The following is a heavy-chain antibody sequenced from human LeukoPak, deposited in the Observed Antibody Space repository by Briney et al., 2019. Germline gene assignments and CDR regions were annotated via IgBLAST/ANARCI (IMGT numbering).Heavy chain of an antibody. CDR3: AVGVTSANNLDY. CDR2: INTDGSST. V-gene: IGHV3-74*01. D-gene: IGHD3-3*01. Sequence: GGSLRLSCAASGFILRRYWMHWVRQAPGKGLVWVSRINTDGSSTSYADSVKGRFTISRDNAKNTLYLQVNSLRAEDTAVYHCAVGVTSANNLDYWGQETLVTVSS. CDR1: GFILRRYW. J-gene: IGHJ4*02.